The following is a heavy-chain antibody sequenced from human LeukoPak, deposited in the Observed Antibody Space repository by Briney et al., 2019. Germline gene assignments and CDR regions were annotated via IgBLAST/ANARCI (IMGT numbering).Heavy chain of an antibody. CDR1: GFDFSTYA. Sequence: GGSLRLSCAASGFDFSTYAMHWVRQAPGKGLEWVSSISSAGSYKYYSNSLNGRFTVSRDNAENSLYLQMTSLSAEDTAVYYCAKVHAVYHGAYGVWGQGTVVTVSS. D-gene: IGHD2-2*01. CDR3: AKVHAVYHGAYGV. J-gene: IGHJ3*01. V-gene: IGHV3-21*01. CDR2: ISSAGSYK.